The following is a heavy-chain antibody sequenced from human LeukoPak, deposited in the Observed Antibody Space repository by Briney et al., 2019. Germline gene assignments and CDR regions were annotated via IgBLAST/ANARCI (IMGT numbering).Heavy chain of an antibody. V-gene: IGHV3-53*01. CDR3: ARRNYYYYYMDV. J-gene: IGHJ6*03. Sequence: GGSLRLSCAASGFTVSSNYMSWVRQAAGKGLEWVSVIYSGGSTYYADSVKGRFTISRDNSKNTLYLQMNSLRAEDTAVYYCARRNYYYYYMDVWGKGTTVTVSS. CDR2: IYSGGST. CDR1: GFTVSSNY.